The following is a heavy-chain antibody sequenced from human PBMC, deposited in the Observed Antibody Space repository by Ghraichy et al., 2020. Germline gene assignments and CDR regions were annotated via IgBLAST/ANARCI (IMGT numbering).Heavy chain of an antibody. D-gene: IGHD5-12*01. CDR1: RFTFSTYA. J-gene: IGHJ6*02. CDR2: ISGSGATT. CDR3: ARVPYSGYDSHYYGMDV. Sequence: GSLRLSCVASRFTFSTYAMNWVRQAPGKGLEWVSAISGSGATTNYADSVRGRFTVSRDNSKNTWYLHMNSLRAEDKAIYYLARVPYSGYDSHYYGMDVWGQGTTVTVSS. V-gene: IGHV3-23*01.